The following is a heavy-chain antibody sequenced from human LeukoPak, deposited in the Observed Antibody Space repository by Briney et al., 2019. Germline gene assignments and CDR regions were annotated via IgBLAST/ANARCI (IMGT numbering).Heavy chain of an antibody. CDR1: GGSFSGYY. CDR2: INHSRST. D-gene: IGHD6-13*01. Sequence: SETLSLTCAVYGGSFSGYYWSWIRQPPGKGLEWIGEINHSRSTNYNTSLKSRVTISVDTSKNQFSLKLSSVTAADTAVYYCARGRRLKQTYGSSWYPVYNWFDPWGQGTLVTVST. CDR3: ARGRRLKQTYGSSWYPVYNWFDP. J-gene: IGHJ5*02. V-gene: IGHV4-34*01.